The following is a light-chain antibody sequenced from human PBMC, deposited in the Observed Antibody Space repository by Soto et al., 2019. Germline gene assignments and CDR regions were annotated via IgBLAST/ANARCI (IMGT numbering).Light chain of an antibody. CDR2: GDS. Sequence: SYELTQPPSVSVAPGQKASITCGGNNIGSKSVQWYQQKPGQAPVLVVYGDSDRPSGIPERFSGSKSGSTATLTITWVEAGDEADYYCQVWAGSSDEVFGGGTKVTVL. CDR1: NIGSKS. CDR3: QVWAGSSDEV. V-gene: IGLV3-21*02. J-gene: IGLJ2*01.